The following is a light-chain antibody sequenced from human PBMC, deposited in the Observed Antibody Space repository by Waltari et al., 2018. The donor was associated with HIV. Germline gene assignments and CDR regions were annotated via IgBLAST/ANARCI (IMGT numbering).Light chain of an antibody. CDR2: DAS. V-gene: IGKV3-11*01. CDR3: QQRSNWPRT. J-gene: IGKJ1*01. Sequence: EIVLTQSPATLSLSPGERATLSCRASQSVSIYLAWYQQKPGQAPRLLIYDASNRATGIPARFSGIGSGTDFTLSISSLEPEDFAVYYCQQRSNWPRTFGQGTKVEIK. CDR1: QSVSIY.